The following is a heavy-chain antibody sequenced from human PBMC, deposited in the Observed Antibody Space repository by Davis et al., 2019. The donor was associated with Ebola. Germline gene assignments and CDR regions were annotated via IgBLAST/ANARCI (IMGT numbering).Heavy chain of an antibody. Sequence: GGSLRLSCAASGFTFRSYVMSWVRQAPGKGLEWVSTLGTSADTYYADSVKGRFTISRDNSKNTLYLQMNGLRVEDTAIYYCAKDTSNIWFDKWGQGTMVTVSS. CDR3: AKDTSNIWFDK. CDR2: LGTSADT. CDR1: GFTFRSYV. V-gene: IGHV3-23*01. D-gene: IGHD1-26*01. J-gene: IGHJ3*02.